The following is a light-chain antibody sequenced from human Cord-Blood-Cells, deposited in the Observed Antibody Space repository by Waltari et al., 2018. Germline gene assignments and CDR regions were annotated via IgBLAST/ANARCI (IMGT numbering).Light chain of an antibody. Sequence: QSALTQPASVSGSPGQSITISCTGTSSDVGGYNSVSWYQQHPGTAPKRMIYDVSNRPSGVSNRFAGSKSGNTASLTISGLQAEDEADYYCSSYTSSSTLVVFGGGTKLTVL. J-gene: IGLJ2*01. CDR3: SSYTSSSTLVV. CDR2: DVS. CDR1: SSDVGGYNS. V-gene: IGLV2-14*01.